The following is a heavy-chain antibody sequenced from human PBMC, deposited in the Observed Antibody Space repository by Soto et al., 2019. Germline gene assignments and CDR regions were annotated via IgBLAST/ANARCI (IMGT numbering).Heavy chain of an antibody. V-gene: IGHV3-23*04. CDR1: GFSFSSFA. CDR3: ANGNSCSCDAPLDS. CDR2: ISDSGDTT. D-gene: IGHD6-13*01. J-gene: IGHJ4*02. Sequence: DVHVVESGGGVTQPGGSVRLSCAASGFSFSSFAMSWVRRAPGKGLEWVSVISDSGDTTYYAVSVKGRFIIFRDSSKNTLYLQKNSLIHEDTAIYYCANGNSCSCDAPLDSWGQGTLVTVSS.